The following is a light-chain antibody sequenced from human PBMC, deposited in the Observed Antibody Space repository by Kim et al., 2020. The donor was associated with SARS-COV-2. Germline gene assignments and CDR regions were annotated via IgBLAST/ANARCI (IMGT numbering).Light chain of an antibody. Sequence: INFTQCQSSLSASVGDRVIITCRASQGISSCLAWYQQKPEKAPKCLIYAASSLQSGVPSRFSGSGSGTDFTLTISNLQPEDFATYYCQQYDSYPRTFGQGTKVDIK. J-gene: IGKJ1*01. V-gene: IGKV1D-16*01. CDR2: AAS. CDR3: QQYDSYPRT. CDR1: QGISSC.